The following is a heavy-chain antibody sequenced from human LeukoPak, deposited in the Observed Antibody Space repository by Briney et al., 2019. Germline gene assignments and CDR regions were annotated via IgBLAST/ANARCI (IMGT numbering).Heavy chain of an antibody. Sequence: PGGSLRLSCAASGFTFDTYLMHWVRQAPGKGLVWVSRIHRDGNNINYADFVQGRFTVSRDNAKNTLYLQMHSLRVEDTAMYYCARGLRDRYGMDVWGQGPTVTVSS. CDR2: IHRDGNNI. CDR1: GFTFDTYL. J-gene: IGHJ6*02. V-gene: IGHV3-74*01. CDR3: ARGLRDRYGMDV.